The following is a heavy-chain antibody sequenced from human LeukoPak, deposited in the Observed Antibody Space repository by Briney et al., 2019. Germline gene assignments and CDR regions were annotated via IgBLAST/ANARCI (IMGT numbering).Heavy chain of an antibody. V-gene: IGHV4-4*02. J-gene: IGHJ3*02. CDR2: IYHSGST. Sequence: SETLSLTCAVSGGSISSSNWWSWVRQPPGKGLEWIGEIYHSGSTNYNPSLKSRVTISVDRSKNQFSLKLSSVTAADTAVYYCARGEATSIAAAVGLDAFDIWGQGTMVTVSS. CDR3: ARGEATSIAAAVGLDAFDI. CDR1: GGSISSSNW. D-gene: IGHD6-13*01.